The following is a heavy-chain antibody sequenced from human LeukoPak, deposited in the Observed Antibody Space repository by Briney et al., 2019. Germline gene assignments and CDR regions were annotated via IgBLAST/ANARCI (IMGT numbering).Heavy chain of an antibody. V-gene: IGHV4-38-2*01. CDR2: IYRSGST. Sequence: SETLSLTCAVSTYSISSGYHWGWIRQPPGKELEWIGNIYRSGSTYYNASLKSRVTISVDTSKNQFSLKLSSVTAADTAVYYCARVDWTFDYWGPGTLVTVPS. D-gene: IGHD3/OR15-3a*01. CDR1: TYSISSGYH. J-gene: IGHJ4*02. CDR3: ARVDWTFDY.